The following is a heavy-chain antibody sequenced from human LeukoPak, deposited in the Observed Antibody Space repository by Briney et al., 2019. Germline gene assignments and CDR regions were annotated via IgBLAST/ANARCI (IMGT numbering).Heavy chain of an antibody. CDR1: GFTFDDYA. Sequence: SLRLSCAASGFTFDDYAMHWVRQAPGKGLEWVSGISWNSGSIGYADSVKGRFTISRDNAKNSLYLQMNSLRAEDTALYYCAKALSHYYDSSGYDGWGQGTLVTVSS. CDR2: ISWNSGSI. V-gene: IGHV3-9*01. D-gene: IGHD3-22*01. J-gene: IGHJ4*02. CDR3: AKALSHYYDSSGYDG.